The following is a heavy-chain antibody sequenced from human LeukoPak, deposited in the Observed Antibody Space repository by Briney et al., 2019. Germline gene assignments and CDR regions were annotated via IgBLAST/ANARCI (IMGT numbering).Heavy chain of an antibody. J-gene: IGHJ4*02. CDR2: IRSKEYGGTT. CDR1: GFTFGDYA. Sequence: GGSLRLSCTASGFTFGDYAMSWVRQAPGKGLEWVGFIRSKEYGGTTEYAASVKGRFTISRDDSKSIAYLQMNSLKTEDTAVYYCTRTTHVLLWFGEFNYWGQGTLVTVSS. D-gene: IGHD3-10*01. CDR3: TRTTHVLLWFGEFNY. V-gene: IGHV3-49*04.